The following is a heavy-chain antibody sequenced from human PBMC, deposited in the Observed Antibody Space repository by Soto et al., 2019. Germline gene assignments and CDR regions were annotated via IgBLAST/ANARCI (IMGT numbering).Heavy chain of an antibody. CDR3: AGDSPQENRLLCY. CDR1: GLTFSNYW. CDR2: IKQDGSEQ. D-gene: IGHD3-16*01. Sequence: GGSLRLSCAASGLTFSNYWVSWVRQAPGKGLEWVANIKQDGSEQYYSDSVKGRFTISRDNAKNSLYLQMNSLRAEDTAVYYCAGDSPQENRLLCYWGQGTLVTVSS. J-gene: IGHJ4*02. V-gene: IGHV3-7*01.